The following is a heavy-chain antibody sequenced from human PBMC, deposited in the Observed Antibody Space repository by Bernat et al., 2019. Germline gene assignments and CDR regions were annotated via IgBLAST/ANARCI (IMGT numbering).Heavy chain of an antibody. V-gene: IGHV3-23*01. Sequence: EVQLLESGGGLVQPGGSLRLSCAASGFTFSSYAMSWVRQAPGKGLEWVSAISGSGGSTYYADSVKGRFTISRDNSKNTLYLQMNSLRAEDTAVYYCAKSKGYCSSTSCPPRYGIDVWGQGTTVTVSS. D-gene: IGHD2-2*01. J-gene: IGHJ6*02. CDR3: AKSKGYCSSTSCPPRYGIDV. CDR1: GFTFSSYA. CDR2: ISGSGGST.